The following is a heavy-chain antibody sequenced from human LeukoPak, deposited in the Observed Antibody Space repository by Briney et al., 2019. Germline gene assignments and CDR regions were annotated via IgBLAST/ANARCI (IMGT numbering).Heavy chain of an antibody. CDR2: ISGSGGST. D-gene: IGHD3-10*01. J-gene: IGHJ6*02. Sequence: PGGSLRLSCAASGFTFSSYAMSWVRQAPGKGLEWVSAISGSGGSTYYADSVKGRFTISRDNSKNTLYLQMNSLRAEDTAVYYCAKDFEYYYGSGPQGGMDVWGQGTTVTVSS. CDR3: AKDFEYYYGSGPQGGMDV. CDR1: GFTFSSYA. V-gene: IGHV3-23*01.